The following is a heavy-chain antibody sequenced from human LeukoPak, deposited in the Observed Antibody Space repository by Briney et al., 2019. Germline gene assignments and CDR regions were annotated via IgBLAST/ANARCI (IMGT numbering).Heavy chain of an antibody. D-gene: IGHD6-19*01. Sequence: SETLSLTCTVSGGSISSYYWSWIRQPPGKGLEWIGSIYHSGSTYYNPSLKSRVTISVDTSKNQFSLKLSSVTAADTAVYYCAGFPGIAVAGLDYWGQGTLVTVSS. CDR2: IYHSGST. J-gene: IGHJ4*02. CDR3: AGFPGIAVAGLDY. CDR1: GGSISSYY. V-gene: IGHV4-59*04.